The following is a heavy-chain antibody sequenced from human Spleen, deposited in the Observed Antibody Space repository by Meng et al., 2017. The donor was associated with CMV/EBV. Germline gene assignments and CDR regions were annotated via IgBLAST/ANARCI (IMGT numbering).Heavy chain of an antibody. CDR2: ISYDGSNK. CDR3: ARAYYDFWSGYYGGWFDP. V-gene: IGHV3-30*04. D-gene: IGHD3-3*01. CDR1: GFTFSSYA. Sequence: LSLTCAASGFTFSSYAMHWVRQAPGKGLEWVAVISYDGSNKYYADSVKGRFTISRGNSKNTLYLQMNSLRAEDTAVYYCARAYYDFWSGYYGGWFDPWGQGTLVTVSS. J-gene: IGHJ5*02.